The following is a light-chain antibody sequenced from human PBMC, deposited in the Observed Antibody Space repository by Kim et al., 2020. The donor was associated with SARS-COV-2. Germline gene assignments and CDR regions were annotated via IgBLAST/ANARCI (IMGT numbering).Light chain of an antibody. J-gene: IGLJ2*01. V-gene: IGLV2-8*01. Sequence: PGQSVTISCTGTSSDVGGYNYVSWYQQHLGKAPKLMIYEVSKRPSGVPDRFSGSKSGITASLTVSGLQAEDEADYYCSSYAGSKLAFGGGTQLTVL. CDR3: SSYAGSKLA. CDR2: EVS. CDR1: SSDVGGYNY.